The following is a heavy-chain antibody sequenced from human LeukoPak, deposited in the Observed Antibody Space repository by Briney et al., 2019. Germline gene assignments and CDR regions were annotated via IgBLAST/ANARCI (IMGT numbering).Heavy chain of an antibody. D-gene: IGHD6-19*01. CDR3: ARSASGWQYYYYYMDV. V-gene: IGHV7-4-1*02. CDR1: GYSLTSYA. CDR2: INTNTGNP. Sequence: ASVKVSCKASGYSLTSYAMNWVRQAPGQGLEWMGWINTNTGNPTYAQGFTGRFVFSLDTSVSTAYLQISSLKAEDTAVYYCARSASGWQYYYYYMDVWGKGTTVTVSS. J-gene: IGHJ6*03.